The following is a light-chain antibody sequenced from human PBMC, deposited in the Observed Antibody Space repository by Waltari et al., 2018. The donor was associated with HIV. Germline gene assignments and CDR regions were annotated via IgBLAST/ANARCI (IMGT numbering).Light chain of an antibody. CDR2: YDS. J-gene: IGLJ3*02. CDR3: QVWDTVTDQGV. CDR1: NIGSKS. V-gene: IGLV3-21*04. Sequence: YVLTQPPSVSVAPGKTASLACGGDNIGSKSEHWYQQKPGQAPVLVVYYDSERPSGISERISGSNSGNTATLTISRVEAGDEADYYCQVWDTVTDQGVFGGGTKLTVL.